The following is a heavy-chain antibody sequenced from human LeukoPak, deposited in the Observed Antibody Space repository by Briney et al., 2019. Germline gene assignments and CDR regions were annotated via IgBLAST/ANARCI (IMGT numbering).Heavy chain of an antibody. J-gene: IGHJ6*02. D-gene: IGHD3-10*01. CDR1: GGSISSYY. CDR3: ARDRAGGGGMDV. V-gene: IGHV4-59*01. CDR2: IYFSGST. Sequence: SETLSLTCTVSGGSISSYYCSWIRQPPGKGLEWIGYIYFSGSTNYNPSLESRVTISVDTSKNQFSLKLSSVTAADTAVYYCARDRAGGGGMDVWGQGTTVTVSS.